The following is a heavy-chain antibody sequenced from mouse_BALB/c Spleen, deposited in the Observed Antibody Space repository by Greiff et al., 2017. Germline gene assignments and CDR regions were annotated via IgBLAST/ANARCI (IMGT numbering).Heavy chain of an antibody. J-gene: IGHJ1*01. CDR2: INPSSGYT. CDR3: ARFGGNWYFDV. V-gene: IGHV1-7*01. CDR1: GYTFTSYW. Sequence: VQLQQSGAELAKPGASVKMSCKASGYTFTSYWMHWVKQRPGQGLEWIGYINPSSGYTNYNQKFKDKATLTADKSSSTAYMQLSSLTSEDSAVYYCARFGGNWYFDVWGAGTTVTVSS.